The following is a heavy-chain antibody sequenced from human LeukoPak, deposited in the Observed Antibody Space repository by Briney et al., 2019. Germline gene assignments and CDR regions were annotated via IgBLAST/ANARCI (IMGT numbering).Heavy chain of an antibody. Sequence: EGSLRLSCAASGFTFSSYAMHWVRQAPGKGLEWVAVISYDGSNKYYADSVKGRFTISRDNSKNTLYLQMNSLRAEDTAVYYCARHLGVDGIAAAGADWGQGTLVTVSS. CDR1: GFTFSSYA. J-gene: IGHJ4*02. CDR2: ISYDGSNK. V-gene: IGHV3-30*04. CDR3: ARHLGVDGIAAAGAD. D-gene: IGHD6-13*01.